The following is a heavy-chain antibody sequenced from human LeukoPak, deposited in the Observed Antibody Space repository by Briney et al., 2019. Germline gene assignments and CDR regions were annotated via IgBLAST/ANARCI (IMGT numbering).Heavy chain of an antibody. J-gene: IGHJ4*02. Sequence: PSETLSLTCTVSGGSISISTYYWGWVRQPPGKGLEWIGSIYYSGSTYYNPSLKSRVTISVDTSKNQFSLKLSSVTAADTAVYYCARIPRMAAAEFDYWGQGTLVTVSS. D-gene: IGHD6-13*01. CDR3: ARIPRMAAAEFDY. CDR2: IYYSGST. V-gene: IGHV4-39*01. CDR1: GGSISISTYY.